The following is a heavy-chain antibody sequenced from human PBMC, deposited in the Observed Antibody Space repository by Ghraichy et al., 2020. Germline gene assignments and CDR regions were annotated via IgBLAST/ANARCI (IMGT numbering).Heavy chain of an antibody. CDR3: ARDADFDSSGLRLNWYFDL. V-gene: IGHV3-7*01. J-gene: IGHJ2*01. CDR1: GFTFSNYW. D-gene: IGHD3-22*01. CDR2: IKQDESEK. Sequence: GESLNISCAASGFTFSNYWMSWVRQAPGKGLEWVANIKQDESEKNYVDSVKGRFTVSRDNAMNSLYLQMNSLRAEDTAVYYCARDADFDSSGLRLNWYFDLWGRGTLVTVSS.